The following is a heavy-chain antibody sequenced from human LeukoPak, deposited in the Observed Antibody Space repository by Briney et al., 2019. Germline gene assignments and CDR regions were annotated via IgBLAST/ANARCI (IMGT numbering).Heavy chain of an antibody. CDR1: GGSFSGYY. Sequence: PSETLSLTCPVYGGSFSGYYWSWIRQPPGKGLEWIGEINHSGSTNYNPSLKSRVTISVDTSKNQFSLKLSSVTAADTAVYYCARFRPTTVTLYYYYYGMDVWGQGTTVTVSS. CDR3: ARFRPTTVTLYYYYYGMDV. V-gene: IGHV4-34*01. D-gene: IGHD4-17*01. CDR2: INHSGST. J-gene: IGHJ6*02.